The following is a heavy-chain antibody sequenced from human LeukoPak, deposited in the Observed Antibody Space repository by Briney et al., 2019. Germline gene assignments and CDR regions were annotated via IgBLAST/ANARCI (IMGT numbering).Heavy chain of an antibody. CDR1: GFTFSSYS. CDR2: INKDGGEK. V-gene: IGHV3-7*03. CDR3: VKDSPPRYSGSPPAY. J-gene: IGHJ4*02. D-gene: IGHD1-26*01. Sequence: GGSLRLSCAASGFTFSSYSMSWVRQAPGKGLEWVANINKDGGEKYYVDSVKGRFTISRDNAKNSLYLQMNSLRADDTAVYYCVKDSPPRYSGSPPAYWGQGTLVTVSS.